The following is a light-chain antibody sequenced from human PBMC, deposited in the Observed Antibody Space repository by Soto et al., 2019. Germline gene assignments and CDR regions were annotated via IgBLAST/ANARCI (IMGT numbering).Light chain of an antibody. V-gene: IGKV3-11*01. CDR3: QQRSNWPRT. CDR1: ESVSRY. CDR2: DAS. Sequence: EIVLTQSPASLSLSPGERATLSCRASESVSRYLAWYQQKPGQAPRLLIYDASNRATGIPARFSGSGTGTDFTLTISSLEPEDFAVYYCQQRSNWPRTFGPGTKVEV. J-gene: IGKJ1*01.